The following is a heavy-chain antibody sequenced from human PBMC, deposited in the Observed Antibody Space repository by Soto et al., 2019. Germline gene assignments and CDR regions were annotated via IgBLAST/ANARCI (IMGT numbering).Heavy chain of an antibody. CDR3: ATARETFSPAGYYVNWFEP. Sequence: SETLSLTSTVSGASFTDCSPFWRRIRQSPGKRVEWSASTYSGGMTDCNRSLRSRVTISVDTSKSQFSLRLNSVTAADTAVYYCATARETFSPAGYYVNWFEPWGHGTLVTVSS. D-gene: IGHD3-16*01. V-gene: IGHV4-39*01. CDR1: GASFTDCSPF. J-gene: IGHJ5*02. CDR2: TYSGGMT.